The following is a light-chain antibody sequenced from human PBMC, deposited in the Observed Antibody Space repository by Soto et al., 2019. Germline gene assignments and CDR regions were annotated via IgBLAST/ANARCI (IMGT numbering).Light chain of an antibody. CDR3: QQYNNWPIT. J-gene: IGKJ5*01. Sequence: EVGLTQSPGTLSLSPGERATVSCRASHSVSSSLAWYQQKPGQAPRLLIYGASTRATGIPARFSGSGSGTEFTLTISSLQSEDFEIYYCQQYNNWPITFGQGTRLEIK. CDR1: HSVSSS. V-gene: IGKV3-15*01. CDR2: GAS.